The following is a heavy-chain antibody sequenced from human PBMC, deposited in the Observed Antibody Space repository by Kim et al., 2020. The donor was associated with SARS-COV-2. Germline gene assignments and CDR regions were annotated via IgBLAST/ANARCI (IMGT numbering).Heavy chain of an antibody. CDR2: INHSGSS. V-gene: IGHV4-38-2*02. CDR1: GYSISSGYY. J-gene: IGHJ4*02. D-gene: IGHD3-22*01. Sequence: SETLSLTCTVSGYSISSGYYWGWIRQPPGKGREGIGSINHSGSSYYNTSPKRRVPTAVDTSKNQFSLMLSAVPAADPADYYCAREESAYDIHYFDYWGQGTLVTVSS. CDR3: AREESAYDIHYFDY.